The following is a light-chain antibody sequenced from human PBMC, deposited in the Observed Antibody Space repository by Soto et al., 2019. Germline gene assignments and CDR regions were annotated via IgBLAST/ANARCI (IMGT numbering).Light chain of an antibody. CDR2: WAS. CDR3: QQYYSSPWT. J-gene: IGKJ1*01. CDR1: QSVFYTSSGKNH. V-gene: IGKV4-1*01. Sequence: IVMTQSPEYLSVSLGERATVNCKSSQSVFYTSSGKNHLAWYQQKAGQPPKLLIYWASTRQSGVPDRFSGSGSATDFTLTISSLQAEDMAVYYCQQYYSSPWTFGQGTKVEIK.